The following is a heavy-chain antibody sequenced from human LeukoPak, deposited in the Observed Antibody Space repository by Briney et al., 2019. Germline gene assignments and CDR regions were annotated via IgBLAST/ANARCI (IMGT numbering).Heavy chain of an antibody. Sequence: PSETLSLTCTVSGGSISSSSYYWGWIRQPPGKGLEWIGSIYYSGSTYSNPSLKSRVTISVDTSKNPFSPKLSSVPAADTAVYYCARLYRANYYDSTGSSGRSMGIDYWGQGTLVTVSS. J-gene: IGHJ4*02. CDR3: ARLYRANYYDSTGSSGRSMGIDY. CDR1: GGSISSSSYY. D-gene: IGHD3-22*01. V-gene: IGHV4-39*01. CDR2: IYYSGST.